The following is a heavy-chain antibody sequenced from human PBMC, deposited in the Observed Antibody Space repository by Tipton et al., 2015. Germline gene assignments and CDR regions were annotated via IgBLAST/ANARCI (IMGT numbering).Heavy chain of an antibody. D-gene: IGHD2-21*02. CDR1: GFTFDDYA. CDR3: AKDLVSSVTAHLDY. CDR2: ISWNSFII. V-gene: IGHV3-9*01. J-gene: IGHJ4*02. Sequence: SLRLSCAASGFTFDDYAMHWVRQAPGKGLEWVSGISWNSFIIGYADSVKGRFTISRDNAKNSLYLQMNSLRAEDTALYYCAKDLVSSVTAHLDYWGQGTLVTVSS.